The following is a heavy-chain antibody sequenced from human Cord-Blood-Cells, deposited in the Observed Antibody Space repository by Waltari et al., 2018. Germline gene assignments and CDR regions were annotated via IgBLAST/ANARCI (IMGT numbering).Heavy chain of an antibody. CDR2: IKSKTDGGTX. CDR3: TTDRNY. J-gene: IGHJ4*02. Sequence: EVQLVESGGGLVKPGGSLRLSCAASGLTFSKDWMSWVRQAPGKGRGWVGXIKSKTDGGTXXYAAPVKGRFTISXDXSKNTLYXQMSSLKTEDTXVYYCTTDRNYWGQGTLVTVSS. CDR1: GLTFSKDW. V-gene: IGHV3-15*01.